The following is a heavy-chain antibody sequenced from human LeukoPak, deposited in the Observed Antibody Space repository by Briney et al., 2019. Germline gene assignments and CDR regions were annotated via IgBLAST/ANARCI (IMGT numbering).Heavy chain of an antibody. D-gene: IGHD2-15*01. Sequence: GXGLEWVSPISCSGRSTYYADSVNGRFTISRDNSKNTLYLQMNSLRAEDTAVYYCAKDSSCVNWFDPWGQGTLVTVSS. CDR3: AKDSSCVNWFDP. V-gene: IGHV3-23*01. CDR2: ISCSGRST. J-gene: IGHJ5*02.